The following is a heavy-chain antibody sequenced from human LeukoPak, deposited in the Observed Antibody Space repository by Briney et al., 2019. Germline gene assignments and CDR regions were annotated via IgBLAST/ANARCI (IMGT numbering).Heavy chain of an antibody. CDR3: GRGGGSSSWYNWFDP. J-gene: IGHJ5*02. CDR2: TYYRSKWYN. D-gene: IGHD6-13*01. Sequence: SQTLSLTCAISGDSVSSDSAAWNWIRQSPSRGLEWLGRTYYRSKWYNDYAVSVKSRITISPDTSKNQFSLQLNSVTPEDTAVYYCGRGGGSSSWYNWFDPWGQGTLVTVSS. CDR1: GDSVSSDSAA. V-gene: IGHV6-1*01.